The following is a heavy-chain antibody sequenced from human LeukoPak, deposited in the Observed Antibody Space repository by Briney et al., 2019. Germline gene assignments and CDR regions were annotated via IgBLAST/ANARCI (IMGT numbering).Heavy chain of an antibody. CDR1: GYTFTSYG. J-gene: IGHJ4*02. D-gene: IGHD3-10*01. CDR2: ISAYNGNT. V-gene: IGHV1-18*01. Sequence: GASVKVSCKASGYTFTSYGISWVRQAPGQGLEWMGWISAYNGNTNYAQKLQGRVTMTTDTSTSTAYMELRSLRSDDTAVYYCARDTGWVSVYYGSGSFGYWGQGTLVTVSS. CDR3: ARDTGWVSVYYGSGSFGY.